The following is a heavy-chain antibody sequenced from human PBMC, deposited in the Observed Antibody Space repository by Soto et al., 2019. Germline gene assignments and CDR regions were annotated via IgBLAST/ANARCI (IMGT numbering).Heavy chain of an antibody. D-gene: IGHD4-17*01. V-gene: IGHV3-53*01. Sequence: GGSLRLSCAASGFTVSSNYMSWVRQAPGKGLEWVSVIYNGGSTYYPDSVKGRLTISRDNSKNTLYLQMNSLRAEDTAVYYCARGHYGTYYFDYWGQGTLVTVSS. J-gene: IGHJ4*02. CDR2: IYNGGST. CDR3: ARGHYGTYYFDY. CDR1: GFTVSSNY.